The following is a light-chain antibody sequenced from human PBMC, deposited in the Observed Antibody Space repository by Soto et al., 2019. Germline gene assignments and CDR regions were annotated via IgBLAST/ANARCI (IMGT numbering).Light chain of an antibody. CDR1: SSNIGAGYD. CDR3: QSYDSSLGAGV. Sequence: QSVLTQPPSVSGAPGQRVTISCSGSSSNIGAGYDIHWYQQLPGTAPKLLIFDNSDRPSGVPERFSVSKSGTSASLALTGLQAEDEAGYYCQSYDSSLGAGVFGGGTKLTVL. J-gene: IGLJ3*02. CDR2: DNS. V-gene: IGLV1-40*01.